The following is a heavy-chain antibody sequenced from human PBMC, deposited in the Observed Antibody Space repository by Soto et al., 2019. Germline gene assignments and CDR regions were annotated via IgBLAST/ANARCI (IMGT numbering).Heavy chain of an antibody. V-gene: IGHV3-23*01. Sequence: GGSLRLSCAASGFTFSSYAMSWVRQAPGKGLEWVSDIKQDGGSTYYVDSVKGRFTISRDNAKNTLYLQMNSLRAEDTAVYYCARDFNYGFDYWGQGTLVTVSS. J-gene: IGHJ4*02. D-gene: IGHD3-10*01. CDR1: GFTFSSYA. CDR3: ARDFNYGFDY. CDR2: IKQDGGST.